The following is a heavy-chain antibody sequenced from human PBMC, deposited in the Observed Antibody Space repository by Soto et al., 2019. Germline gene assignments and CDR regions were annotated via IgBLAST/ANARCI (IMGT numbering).Heavy chain of an antibody. CDR3: AAGFPPDY. D-gene: IGHD3-10*01. CDR1: GFTFSSFW. CDR2: IKGDGSEK. Sequence: EVQLVESGGGLVQPGVSLKLSCAASGFTFSSFWMNWVRQAPGKGLEWVANIKGDGSEKYYVDSVKGRFTISRDNAKNSLYLEMNSLRAEDTAVYYCAAGFPPDYWGQGTLVTVSS. J-gene: IGHJ4*02. V-gene: IGHV3-7*01.